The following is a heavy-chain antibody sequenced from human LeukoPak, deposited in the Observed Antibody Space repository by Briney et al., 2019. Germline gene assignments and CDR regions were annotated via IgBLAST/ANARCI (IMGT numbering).Heavy chain of an antibody. Sequence: SVKISCKASGGTFSSYAISWVRQAPGQGLEWMGGIIPIFGTANYAQKFQGRVTITADESTSTAYMELSSLRSEDTAVYYCASHVDTAMANDYWGQGTLVTVSS. V-gene: IGHV1-69*13. CDR2: IIPIFGTA. J-gene: IGHJ4*02. CDR1: GGTFSSYA. CDR3: ASHVDTAMANDY. D-gene: IGHD5-18*01.